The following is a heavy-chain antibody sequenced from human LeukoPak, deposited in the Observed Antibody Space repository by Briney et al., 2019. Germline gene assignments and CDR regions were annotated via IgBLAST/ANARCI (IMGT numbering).Heavy chain of an antibody. CDR3: AHRNTTMVRVDY. J-gene: IGHJ4*02. CDR1: GFSFRDAG. Sequence: PGGSLRLSCAASGFSFRDAGMSWVRQAPGKGLEWVGRIRSETDGGTTDYAAPVKGRFTISRDDSKSTVFLQMSSLKTEGTAVYFCAHRNTTMVRVDYWGQGTRVTVSS. V-gene: IGHV3-15*01. CDR2: IRSETDGGTT. D-gene: IGHD5-18*01.